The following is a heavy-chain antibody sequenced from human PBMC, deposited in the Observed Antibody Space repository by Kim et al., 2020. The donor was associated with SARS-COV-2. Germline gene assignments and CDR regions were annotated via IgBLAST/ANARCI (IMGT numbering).Heavy chain of an antibody. V-gene: IGHV4-31*03. CDR1: GGSISSGGYY. Sequence: SETLSLTCTVSGGSISSGGYYWSWIRQHPGKGLEWVGYIYYSGSTYYNPSLKSRVTISVDTSKNQFSLKLSSVTAAGTAVYYCARGGTMIGNWFDPWGQGTLVTVSS. CDR2: IYYSGST. J-gene: IGHJ5*02. CDR3: ARGGTMIGNWFDP. D-gene: IGHD3-22*01.